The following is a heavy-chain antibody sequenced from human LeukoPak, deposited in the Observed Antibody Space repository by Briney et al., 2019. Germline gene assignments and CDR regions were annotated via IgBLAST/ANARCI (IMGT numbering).Heavy chain of an antibody. Sequence: PSETLSLTCTVSGGSISNYYWSWIRQPAGKGLEWIGRIYSSGNTDDNPSLKSRVTMSVDTSKNQFSLHLRFVTAADTALYYCARTPGITVAGRFFDYRGQGIQVTVSS. CDR3: ARTPGITVAGRFFDY. V-gene: IGHV4-4*07. CDR1: GGSISNYY. D-gene: IGHD6-19*01. J-gene: IGHJ4*02. CDR2: IYSSGNT.